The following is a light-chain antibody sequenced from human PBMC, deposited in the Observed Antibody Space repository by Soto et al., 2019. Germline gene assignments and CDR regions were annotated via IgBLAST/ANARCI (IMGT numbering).Light chain of an antibody. J-gene: IGKJ5*01. V-gene: IGKV3-11*01. CDR3: QHRSNWPT. CDR1: QSVSSD. Sequence: ELVLTQSPATLSLSAGERATRSCRASQSVSSDLAWYQQKPGQAPRLLIYGASTRATGIPARFSGIGSGTEFTLTISSLQSEDFAVYYCQHRSNWPTFGQGTRLEIK. CDR2: GAS.